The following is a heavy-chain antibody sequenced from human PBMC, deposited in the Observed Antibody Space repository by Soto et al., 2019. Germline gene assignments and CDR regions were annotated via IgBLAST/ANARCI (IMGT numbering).Heavy chain of an antibody. D-gene: IGHD2-15*01. J-gene: IGHJ4*02. CDR1: GFTFISYA. CDR3: ARGGGPYCSGDSCPGGRPRNHY. CDR2: ISGSGGST. V-gene: IGHV3-23*01. Sequence: GGSLRLSCAASGFTFISYAMSWVRQAPGKGLEWVSAISGSGGSTYYADSVKGRFTISRDNSKNTLYLQMNSLRAEDTAVYYCARGGGPYCSGDSCPGGRPRNHYWGQGTLVTVSS.